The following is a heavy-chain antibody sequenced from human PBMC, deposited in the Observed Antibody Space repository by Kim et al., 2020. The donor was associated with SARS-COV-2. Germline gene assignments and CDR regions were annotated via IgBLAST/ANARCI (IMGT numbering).Heavy chain of an antibody. D-gene: IGHD1-26*01. CDR1: GFTFSSYG. J-gene: IGHJ4*02. CDR3: AKDRWYSGSYEDEGYFDY. Sequence: GGSLRLSCAASGFTFSSYGMHWVRQAPGKGLEWVAVIWYDGSNKYYADSVKGRFTISRDNSKNTLYLQMNSLRAEDTAVYYCAKDRWYSGSYEDEGYFDYWGQGTLVTVSS. CDR2: IWYDGSNK. V-gene: IGHV3-33*06.